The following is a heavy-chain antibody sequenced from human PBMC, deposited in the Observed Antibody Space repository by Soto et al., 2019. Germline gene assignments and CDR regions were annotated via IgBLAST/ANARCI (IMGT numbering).Heavy chain of an antibody. J-gene: IGHJ4*02. V-gene: IGHV3-23*01. CDR1: GFTFSSYA. CDR2: ISGSGGST. CDR3: ATSAYYDFWSGYLAKDY. D-gene: IGHD3-3*01. Sequence: GGSLRLSCAASGFTFSSYAMSWVRQAPGKGLEWVSAISGSGGSTYYADSVKGRFTISRDNSKNTLYLQMNSLRAEDTAVYYCATSAYYDFWSGYLAKDYWGQGTLVTVSS.